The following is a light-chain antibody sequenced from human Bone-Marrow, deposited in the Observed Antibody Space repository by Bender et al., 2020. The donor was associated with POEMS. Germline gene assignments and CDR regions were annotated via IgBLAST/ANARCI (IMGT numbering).Light chain of an antibody. CDR2: GDN. Sequence: QSVLTQPPSVSGAPGQGVTISCTVSNSNIGSGFDVHWYQQLPGTAPKLLVYGDNNRPSGVSDRFSGSKSGTSASLAISGLQSEDEADYYCAAWEDSLNGWVFGGGTKLTVL. V-gene: IGLV1-50*01. CDR3: AAWEDSLNGWV. CDR1: NSNIGSGFD. J-gene: IGLJ3*02.